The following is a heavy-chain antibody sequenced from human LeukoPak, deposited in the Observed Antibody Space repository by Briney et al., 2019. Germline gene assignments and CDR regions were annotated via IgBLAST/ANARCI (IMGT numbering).Heavy chain of an antibody. D-gene: IGHD3-22*01. CDR1: GFTFSSYW. CDR3: ARASYYYDSSGYLEYYFDY. Sequence: GGSLRLSCAASGFTFSSYWMSWVRQAPGKGLEWVANIKQDGIEKYYVDSVKGRFTISRDNAKNSLYLQMNSLRAEDTAVYYCARASYYYDSSGYLEYYFDYWGQGTLVTVSS. CDR2: IKQDGIEK. V-gene: IGHV3-7*03. J-gene: IGHJ4*02.